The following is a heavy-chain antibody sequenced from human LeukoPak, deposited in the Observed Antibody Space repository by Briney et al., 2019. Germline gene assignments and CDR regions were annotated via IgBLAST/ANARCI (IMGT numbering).Heavy chain of an antibody. CDR2: IYYSGST. Sequence: SETLSLTCTVSGGSISSYYWSWIRQPPGKGLEWIGYIYYSGSTNYNPSLKSRVTISVDTSKNQFSLKLSSVTAADTAVYYCAREGGSGSYYYFDYWGQGTLVTVSS. V-gene: IGHV4-59*12. J-gene: IGHJ4*02. CDR1: GGSISSYY. D-gene: IGHD1-26*01. CDR3: AREGGSGSYYYFDY.